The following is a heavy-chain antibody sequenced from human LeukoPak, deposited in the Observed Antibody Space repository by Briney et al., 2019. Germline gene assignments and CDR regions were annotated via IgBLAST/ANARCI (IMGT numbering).Heavy chain of an antibody. CDR1: GVSIRSAGYS. CDR2: IYYSGSP. Sequence: TSETLSLTCAVSGVSIRSAGYSYYWIRQYSGKGLEWIGHIYYSGSPSYNPSLKSRVTISMDTPKNHFSLNLTSVTAADTAVYFCARDGATGVFETWGQGTLVAVSS. CDR3: ARDGATGVFET. J-gene: IGHJ5*02. D-gene: IGHD3-3*01. V-gene: IGHV4-31*11.